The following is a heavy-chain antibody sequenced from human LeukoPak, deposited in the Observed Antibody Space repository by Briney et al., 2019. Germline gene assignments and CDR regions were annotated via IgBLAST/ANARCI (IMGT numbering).Heavy chain of an antibody. CDR2: ISGSGGST. CDR1: GFTFSSYA. V-gene: IGHV3-23*01. CDR3: AKELLMVYAIDY. J-gene: IGHJ4*02. Sequence: GGSLRLSCAASGFTFSSYAMSWVRQAPGKGRERVSGISGSGGSTYYADSVKGRFTISRDNSKNTLYLQMNSLRAEDTAVYYCAKELLMVYAIDYWGQGTLVTVSS. D-gene: IGHD2-8*01.